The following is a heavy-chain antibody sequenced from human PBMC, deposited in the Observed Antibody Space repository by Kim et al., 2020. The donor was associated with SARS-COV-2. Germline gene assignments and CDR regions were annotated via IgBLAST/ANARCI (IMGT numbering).Heavy chain of an antibody. Sequence: AQKFQGRVTMTEDTSTDTAYMELSSLRSEDTAMYYCATAYALTVEPPAYWGQGTLVTVSS. CDR3: ATAYALTVEPPAY. V-gene: IGHV1-24*01. D-gene: IGHD6-19*01. J-gene: IGHJ4*02.